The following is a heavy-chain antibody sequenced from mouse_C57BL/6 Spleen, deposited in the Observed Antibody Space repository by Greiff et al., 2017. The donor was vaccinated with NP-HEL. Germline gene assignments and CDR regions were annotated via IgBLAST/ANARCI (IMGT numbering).Heavy chain of an antibody. CDR3: ARGGSLFLYAMDY. V-gene: IGHV1-22*01. CDR1: GYTFTDYN. Sequence: EVQLQQSGPELVKPGASVKMSCKASGYTFTDYNMHWVKQSHGKSLEWIGYINPNNGGTSYNQKFKGKATLTVNKSSSTAYMELRSLTSEDSAVYYCARGGSLFLYAMDYWGQGTSVTVSS. D-gene: IGHD6-5*01. CDR2: INPNNGGT. J-gene: IGHJ4*01.